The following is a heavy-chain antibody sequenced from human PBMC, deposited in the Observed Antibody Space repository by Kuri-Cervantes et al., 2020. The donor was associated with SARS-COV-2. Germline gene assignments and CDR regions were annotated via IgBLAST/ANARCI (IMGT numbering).Heavy chain of an antibody. CDR3: AKDPTYYDFWSGPITFYWYFDL. D-gene: IGHD3-3*01. Sequence: GESLKIFCAASGFTFSSYAMSWVRQAPGKGLEWVSAISGSGGSTYYADSVKGRFTISRDNSKNTLYLQMNSLRAEDTAVYYCAKDPTYYDFWSGPITFYWYFDLWGRGTLVTVSS. J-gene: IGHJ2*01. CDR2: ISGSGGST. CDR1: GFTFSSYA. V-gene: IGHV3-23*01.